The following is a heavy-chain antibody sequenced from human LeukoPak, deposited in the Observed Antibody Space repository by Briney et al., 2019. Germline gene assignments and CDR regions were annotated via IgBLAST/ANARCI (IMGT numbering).Heavy chain of an antibody. D-gene: IGHD6-19*01. CDR2: ISYSRST. V-gene: IGHV4-59*08. J-gene: IGHJ4*02. Sequence: KSSETLSLTCTVSGASLNNNYWSWVRQPPGKGLEWLGYISYSRSTNYNPSLESRVSISMASSRAQFSLQVTSVTAADTAVYFCARHLSDRTTVAGEFDYWGQGILVSVSS. CDR1: GASLNNNY. CDR3: ARHLSDRTTVAGEFDY.